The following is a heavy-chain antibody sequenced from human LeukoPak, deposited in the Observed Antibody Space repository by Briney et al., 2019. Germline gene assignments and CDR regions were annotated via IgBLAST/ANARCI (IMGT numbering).Heavy chain of an antibody. CDR2: VYYSGRA. CDR1: GGSISSYY. Sequence: SETLSLTCTVSGGSISSYYWSWIRQPPGKGLEWIGYVYYSGRANYNPSLKSRVTISVDTSKNQFSLKLSSVTAADTAVYYCARTFSESYYYYGMDVWGQGTTVTVSS. V-gene: IGHV4-59*01. CDR3: ARTFSESYYYYGMDV. J-gene: IGHJ6*02. D-gene: IGHD1-26*01.